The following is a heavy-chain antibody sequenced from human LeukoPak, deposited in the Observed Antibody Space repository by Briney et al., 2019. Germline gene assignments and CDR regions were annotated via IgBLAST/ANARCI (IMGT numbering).Heavy chain of an antibody. CDR1: GASISSSNW. CDR2: IYHSGST. V-gene: IGHV4-4*02. Sequence: ASETLSLTCAVSGASISSSNWWSWVRQPPGKGLEWIGEIYHSGSTNYNPSLKSRVTISVDKSKNQFSLKLRSVTAADTAVYYCASHDYGDYAKGYFDYWGQGTLVTVSS. CDR3: ASHDYGDYAKGYFDY. J-gene: IGHJ4*02. D-gene: IGHD4-17*01.